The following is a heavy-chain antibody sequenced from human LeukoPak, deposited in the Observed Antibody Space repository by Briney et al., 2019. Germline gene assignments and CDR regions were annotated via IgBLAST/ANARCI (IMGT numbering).Heavy chain of an antibody. Sequence: GGSLILSCAASGFTFSSYAMSWVRQAPGKGLERVSAISGSGGSTYYADSVKGRFTISRDNSKNTLYPQMNSLRAEDTAVYYCAKVSSGGYHDYWGQGTLVTVSS. J-gene: IGHJ4*02. CDR2: ISGSGGST. V-gene: IGHV3-23*01. D-gene: IGHD3-22*01. CDR1: GFTFSSYA. CDR3: AKVSSGGYHDY.